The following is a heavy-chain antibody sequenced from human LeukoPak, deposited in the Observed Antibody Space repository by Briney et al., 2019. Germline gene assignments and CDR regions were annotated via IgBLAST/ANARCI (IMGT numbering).Heavy chain of an antibody. CDR3: AKVSLVATITDLFDY. CDR1: GFTFSSYA. V-gene: IGHV3-23*01. D-gene: IGHD5-12*01. CDR2: ISPSGGST. Sequence: GGSLSLSCAASGFTFSSYAMSWVRQAPGRGLEWVSAISPSGGSTYYADSVKGRFTISRDNSKNTLYLQMNSLRAEDTAVYYCAKVSLVATITDLFDYWGQGALVTVSS. J-gene: IGHJ4*02.